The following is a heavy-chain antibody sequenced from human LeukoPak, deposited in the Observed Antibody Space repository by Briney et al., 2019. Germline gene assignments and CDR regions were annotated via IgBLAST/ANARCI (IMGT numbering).Heavy chain of an antibody. V-gene: IGHV4-4*07. J-gene: IGHJ3*01. D-gene: IGHD2-21*01. CDR1: GGSISAYF. CDR3: VRERHIASDAFDV. CDR2: VYSSGNS. Sequence: SETLSLTCIVSGGSISAYFWGWIPQPAGKGLEWIGRVYSSGNSDYNTSLNSGVTMSEDTSKKPFSMQRSSVTAADTAVYYCVRERHIASDAFDVWGQGTMVIVSS.